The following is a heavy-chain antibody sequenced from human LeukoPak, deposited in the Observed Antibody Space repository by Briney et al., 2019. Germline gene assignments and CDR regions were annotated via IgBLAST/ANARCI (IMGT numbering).Heavy chain of an antibody. CDR3: ARVSGSGSYFAFDI. V-gene: IGHV3-21*01. Sequence: PGGSLRLSCAASGFTFSSYSMNWVRQAPGKGLEWVSSISSSSSYIYYADPVKGRFTISRDNAKNSLYLQMNSLRAEDTAVYYCARVSGSGSYFAFDIWGQGTMVTVSS. D-gene: IGHD1-26*01. CDR1: GFTFSSYS. J-gene: IGHJ3*02. CDR2: ISSSSSYI.